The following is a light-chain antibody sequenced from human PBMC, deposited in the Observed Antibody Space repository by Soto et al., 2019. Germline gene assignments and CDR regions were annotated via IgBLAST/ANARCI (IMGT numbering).Light chain of an antibody. V-gene: IGKV2-30*01. CDR1: QSLTYSDGNTY. CDR2: KVS. J-gene: IGKJ2*01. Sequence: DVAMTQSPLSLPVTLGQPASISCRSSQSLTYSDGNTYLNWFHLRPGQSPRRLIYKVSNRDSGVPERFSGSGSGTDFTRKISRVEAEDVGVYYCMQGTHWPPYTFGQGTKLEIK. CDR3: MQGTHWPPYT.